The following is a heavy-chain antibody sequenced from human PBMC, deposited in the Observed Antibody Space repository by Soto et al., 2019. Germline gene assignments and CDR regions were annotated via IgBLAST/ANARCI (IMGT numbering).Heavy chain of an antibody. Sequence: QLQLQESGPGLVKPSETLSLTCTVSGGSITSSITYWAWIRKPPGKGRKWIGSIYYSGSTYYNPSLKSRVTISVDTSKNQFSLKLSSVTAADTAVYYCARHRPGADYYYGMDVWGQGTTVTVSS. CDR2: IYYSGST. J-gene: IGHJ6*02. D-gene: IGHD3-10*01. CDR1: GGSITSSITY. V-gene: IGHV4-39*01. CDR3: ARHRPGADYYYGMDV.